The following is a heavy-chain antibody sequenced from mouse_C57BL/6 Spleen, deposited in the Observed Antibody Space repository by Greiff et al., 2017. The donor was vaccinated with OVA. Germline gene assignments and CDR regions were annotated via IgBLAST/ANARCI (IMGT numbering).Heavy chain of an antibody. CDR1: GYTFTSYW. Sequence: QVQLQQSGAELAMPGASVKLSCKASGYTFTSYWMHWVKQRPGQGLEWIGEIDPSDSYTNYNQKFKGKSTLTVDKSSSTAYMQLSSLTSEDSAFYYCAIVPPIYYYGSSYAMDYWGQGTSGTVSS. J-gene: IGHJ4*01. CDR3: AIVPPIYYYGSSYAMDY. V-gene: IGHV1-69*01. CDR2: IDPSDSYT. D-gene: IGHD1-1*01.